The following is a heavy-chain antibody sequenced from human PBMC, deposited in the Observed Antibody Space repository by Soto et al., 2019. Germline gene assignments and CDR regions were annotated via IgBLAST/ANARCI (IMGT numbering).Heavy chain of an antibody. CDR2: IDYSVTT. J-gene: IGHJ6*02. CDR3: ARLDSGFGATMDV. CDR1: GGSVSSGTYY. V-gene: IGHV4-39*01. Sequence: QLQLQESGPGLVKPSETLSLTCTVSGGSVSSGTYYWGWIRQPPGKGLEWIGSIDYSVTTSYNPSLMRRVTISVDTSKSQFSLTLTSVTAADTAVYYCARLDSGFGATMDVWGQGTTVTVSS. D-gene: IGHD3-10*01.